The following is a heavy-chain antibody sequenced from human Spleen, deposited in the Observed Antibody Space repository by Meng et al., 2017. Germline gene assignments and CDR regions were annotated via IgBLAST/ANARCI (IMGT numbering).Heavy chain of an antibody. Sequence: QVQLLQSGPGLVQPSGTLSLPCAVSGGSIDTTIWWSWVRQPPGKGLEWIGEVSHSGPTRYNPSLKSRVTVSIDTSKSQFSLKLTSVTAADTAVYYCVRSSGWVRTGFDPWGQGTLVTVSS. J-gene: IGHJ5*02. CDR3: VRSSGWVRTGFDP. V-gene: IGHV4-4*02. CDR1: GGSIDTTIW. CDR2: VSHSGPT. D-gene: IGHD6-19*01.